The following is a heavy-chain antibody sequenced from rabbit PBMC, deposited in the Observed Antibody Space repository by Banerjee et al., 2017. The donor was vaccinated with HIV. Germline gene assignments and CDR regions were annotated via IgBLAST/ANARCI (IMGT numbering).Heavy chain of an antibody. CDR1: GFSFSSGYY. Sequence: QEQLKETGGGLVQPGGSLTLTCTASGFSFSSGYYMCWVRQAPGKGLEWIGCIGIGSGKNYYASWAKGRFTISKTSSTTVTLQMTSLTAADTATYFCARDLPISDGYSFDLWGPGTLVTVS. V-gene: IGHV1S45*01. J-gene: IGHJ4*01. CDR2: IGIGSGKN. D-gene: IGHD6-1*01. CDR3: ARDLPISDGYSFDL.